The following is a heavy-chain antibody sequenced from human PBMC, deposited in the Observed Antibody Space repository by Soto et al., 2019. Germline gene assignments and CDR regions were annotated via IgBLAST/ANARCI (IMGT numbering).Heavy chain of an antibody. J-gene: IGHJ4*02. CDR1: GGTFSSYA. Sequence: QVQLVQSGAEVKKPGSSVKVSCKASGGTFSSYAISWVRQAPGQGLEWMGGIIPIFGTANYAQKFQGRVTITADESTSTAYRELSSLRSEDTAGYYCASSRRWLHYFDYWGQGTLVTGSS. V-gene: IGHV1-69*01. CDR2: IIPIFGTA. CDR3: ASSRRWLHYFDY. D-gene: IGHD5-12*01.